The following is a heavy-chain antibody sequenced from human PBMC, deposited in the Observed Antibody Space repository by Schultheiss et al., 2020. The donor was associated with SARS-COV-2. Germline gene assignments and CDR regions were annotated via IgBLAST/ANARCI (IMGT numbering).Heavy chain of an antibody. D-gene: IGHD5-24*01. CDR3: ARGGYNYFGY. V-gene: IGHV4-34*01. J-gene: IGHJ4*02. CDR2: INHSGST. Sequence: SETLSLTCTVSGGSISSYYWSWIRQPPGKGLEWIGEINHSGSTNYNPSLKSRVTISVDTSKNQFSLKLSSVTAADTAVYYCARGGYNYFGYWGQGTLVTVSS. CDR1: GGSISSYY.